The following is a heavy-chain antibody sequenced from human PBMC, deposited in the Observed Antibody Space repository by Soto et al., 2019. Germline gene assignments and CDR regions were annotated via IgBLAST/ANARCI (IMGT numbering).Heavy chain of an antibody. V-gene: IGHV4-59*08. CDR1: AGSISRYY. Sequence: SETLSLTCSVPAGSISRYYWGWVRQLPGERLEWIAYVSYSVGASYNPSLKSRVTISLDTSKSQIALKMISVTAADTAVYYCARHGSDSGWFFFDPWGQGALVTVSS. CDR3: ARHGSDSGWFFFDP. CDR2: VSYSVGA. J-gene: IGHJ5*02. D-gene: IGHD6-19*01.